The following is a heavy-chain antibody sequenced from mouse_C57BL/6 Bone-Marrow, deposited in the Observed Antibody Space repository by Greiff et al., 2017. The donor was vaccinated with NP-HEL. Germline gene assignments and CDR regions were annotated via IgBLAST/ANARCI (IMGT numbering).Heavy chain of an antibody. D-gene: IGHD1-1*01. J-gene: IGHJ1*03. Sequence: QVQLQQSGAELVRPGASVTLSCKASGYTFTDYEMHWVKQTPVHGLEWIGAIDPETGGTAYNQKFKGKAILTADKSSSTAYMELRSLTSEDSAVYYCTRGILLRWYFDVWGTGTTVTVSS. CDR2: IDPETGGT. CDR3: TRGILLRWYFDV. V-gene: IGHV1-15*01. CDR1: GYTFTDYE.